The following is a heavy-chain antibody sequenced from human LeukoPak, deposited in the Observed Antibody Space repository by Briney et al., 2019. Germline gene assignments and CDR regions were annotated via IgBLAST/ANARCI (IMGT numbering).Heavy chain of an antibody. Sequence: PSETLSLTCTVSGGSISSGDYYWSWIRQPPGKGLEWIGYIYYSGSTYYNPSLKSRVTISVDTSKNQFSLKLSSVTAADTAVYYCASSIYYYYYMDVWGKGTTVTVSS. CDR2: IYYSGST. J-gene: IGHJ6*03. CDR1: GGSISSGDYY. CDR3: ASSIYYYYYMDV. V-gene: IGHV4-30-4*08. D-gene: IGHD3-16*02.